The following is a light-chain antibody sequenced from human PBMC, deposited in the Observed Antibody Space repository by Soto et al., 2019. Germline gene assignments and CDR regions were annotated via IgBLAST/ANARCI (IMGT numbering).Light chain of an antibody. CDR3: QHSYSTPYT. CDR2: TAA. V-gene: IGKV1-39*01. J-gene: IGKJ2*01. Sequence: IHMTQSPSSLSASVGDRVTITCRASQRITTYLNWYQQKPGKAPKLLISTAATLQGGVPSRFSGSRSVTVFIITISTLQPDDFASYCCQHSYSTPYTFGQGTKLEIK. CDR1: QRITTY.